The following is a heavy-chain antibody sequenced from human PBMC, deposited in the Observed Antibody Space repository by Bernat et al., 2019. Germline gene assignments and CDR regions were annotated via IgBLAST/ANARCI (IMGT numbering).Heavy chain of an antibody. J-gene: IGHJ1*01. CDR2: INPSGGST. V-gene: IGHV1-46*03. CDR3: ARVGGCSSTSCYQYQH. D-gene: IGHD2-2*01. Sequence: QVQLVQSGAEVKKPGSSVKVSCKASGGTFSSYAISWVRQAPGQGLEWMGIINPSGGSTSYAQKFQGRVTMTRDTSTSTVYMELSSLRSEDTAVYYCARVGGCSSTSCYQYQHWGQGTLVTVSS. CDR1: GGTFSSYA.